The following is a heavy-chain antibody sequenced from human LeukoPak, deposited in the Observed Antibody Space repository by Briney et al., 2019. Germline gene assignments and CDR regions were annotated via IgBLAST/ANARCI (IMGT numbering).Heavy chain of an antibody. V-gene: IGHV4-59*01. Sequence: SETLSLTCTVSGGSISSYYWSWIRQPPGKGLEWIGDIYYSGTTNYNPSIKSPVTISIDTSKNQFSLKLSSVTAADTAVYYCARGGTRDGGHYSDYWGQGALVTVSS. CDR1: GGSISSYY. D-gene: IGHD2-21*02. CDR2: IYYSGTT. J-gene: IGHJ4*02. CDR3: ARGGTRDGGHYSDY.